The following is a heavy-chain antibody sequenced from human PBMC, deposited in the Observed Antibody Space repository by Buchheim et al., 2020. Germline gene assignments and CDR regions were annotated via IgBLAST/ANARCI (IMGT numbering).Heavy chain of an antibody. CDR3: AVTYYYDSSGYYPKLY. CDR2: IYSGGST. Sequence: EVQLVESGGGLIQPGGSLRLSCAASGFTVSSNYMSWVRQAPGKGLEWVSVIYSGGSTYYADSVKGRFTISIDNSKNTLYLQMNSLRAEDTAVYYCAVTYYYDSSGYYPKLYWGQGTL. D-gene: IGHD3-22*01. CDR1: GFTVSSNY. V-gene: IGHV3-53*01. J-gene: IGHJ4*02.